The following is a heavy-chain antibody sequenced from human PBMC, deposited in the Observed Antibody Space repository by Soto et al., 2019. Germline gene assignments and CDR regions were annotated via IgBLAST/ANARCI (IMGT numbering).Heavy chain of an antibody. D-gene: IGHD3-10*01. J-gene: IGHJ5*02. CDR3: ARDSLWFGELPGWFDP. CDR1: GFTFSSYG. V-gene: IGHV3-33*01. CDR2: IWYDGSNK. Sequence: QVQLVESGGGVVQPGRSLRLSCAASGFTFSSYGMHWVRQAPGKGLEWVAVIWYDGSNKYYADSVKGRFTISRDNSKNTLYLQMSSLRAEDSAVYYCARDSLWFGELPGWFDPWGQGTLVTVSS.